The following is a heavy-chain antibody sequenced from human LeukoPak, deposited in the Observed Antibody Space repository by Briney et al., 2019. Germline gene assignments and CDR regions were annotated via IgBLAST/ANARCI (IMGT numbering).Heavy chain of an antibody. Sequence: KPSETLSLTCTVSGGSISSYYWSWLRQPPGKGLEWIGYIYYSGSTNYNPSLKSRVTISVDTSKNQFSLKLSSVTAADTAVYYCARDQEYYYDSSGYRKPHWYFDLWGRGTLVTVSS. CDR3: ARDQEYYYDSSGYRKPHWYFDL. CDR1: GGSISSYY. J-gene: IGHJ2*01. V-gene: IGHV4-59*01. CDR2: IYYSGST. D-gene: IGHD3-22*01.